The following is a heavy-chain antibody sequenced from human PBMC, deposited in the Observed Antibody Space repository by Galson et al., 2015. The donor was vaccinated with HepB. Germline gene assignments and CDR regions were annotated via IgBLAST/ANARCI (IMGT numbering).Heavy chain of an antibody. V-gene: IGHV3-33*01. J-gene: IGHJ1*01. CDR1: GFTFSSYG. CDR3: ARDIGITIFGVATPPQH. Sequence: SLRLSCAASGFTFSSYGMHWVRQAPGKGLEWVAVIWYDGSNKYYADSVKGRSTISRDNSKNTLYLQMNSLRAEDTAVYYCARDIGITIFGVATPPQHWGQGTLVTVSS. D-gene: IGHD3-3*01. CDR2: IWYDGSNK.